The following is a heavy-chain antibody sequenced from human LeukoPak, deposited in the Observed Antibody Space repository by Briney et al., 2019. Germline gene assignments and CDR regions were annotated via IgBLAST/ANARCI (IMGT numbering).Heavy chain of an antibody. Sequence: VASVKVSCKASGGTFSSYAISWVRQAPGQGLEWMGGIIPIFGTANYAQKFQGRVTITADESTSTAYMELSSLRSEDTAVYYCARSNYGGKRWFDPWGQGTLVTVSS. V-gene: IGHV1-69*13. CDR1: GGTFSSYA. CDR2: IIPIFGTA. D-gene: IGHD4-23*01. CDR3: ARSNYGGKRWFDP. J-gene: IGHJ5*02.